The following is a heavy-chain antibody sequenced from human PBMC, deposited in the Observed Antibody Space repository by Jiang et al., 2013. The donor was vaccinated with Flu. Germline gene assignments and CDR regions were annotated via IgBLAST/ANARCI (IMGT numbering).Heavy chain of an antibody. J-gene: IGHJ4*02. CDR1: GYVFSNYY. V-gene: IGHV1-46*01. CDR3: ARPGDSKTWYIQYYFDN. CDR2: IHPRGDST. Sequence: EVKKPGASVRLSCKASGYVFSNYYLHWVRQAPGQGLEWMGIIHPRGDSTNYAQKFGDRFTMTTDTSTSTAYMDLKSLRSDDTAVYYCARPGDSKTWYIQYYFDNWGQGTLVTVSS. D-gene: IGHD3-22*01.